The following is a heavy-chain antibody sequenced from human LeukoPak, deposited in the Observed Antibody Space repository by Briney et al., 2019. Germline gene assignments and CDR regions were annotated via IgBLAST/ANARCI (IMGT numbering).Heavy chain of an antibody. Sequence: KPSETLSLTCTVSGGSISSSSYYWGWIRQPPGKGLEWIGSIYYSGSTYYNPSLKSRVTISVDTSKNQFSLKLSSVTAADTAVYYCARLSMVRAMDVWGKGTTVTVSS. CDR3: ARLSMVRAMDV. CDR2: IYYSGST. J-gene: IGHJ6*04. CDR1: GGSISSSSYY. V-gene: IGHV4-39*01. D-gene: IGHD3-10*01.